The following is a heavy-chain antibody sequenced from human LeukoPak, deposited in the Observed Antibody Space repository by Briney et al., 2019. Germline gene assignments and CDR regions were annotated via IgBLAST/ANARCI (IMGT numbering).Heavy chain of an antibody. D-gene: IGHD3-22*01. CDR3: ARERADSSGYSWFDP. CDR1: GFTFDSYA. Sequence: GGSLRLSCAASGFTFDSYAMHWVRQAPGKGLEWLAVISYDGRNNYYGDSVKGRFTISRDNPKNTLYLQMTSLRAEDTAAYYCARERADSSGYSWFDPWGQGTLVTVSS. V-gene: IGHV3-30*04. CDR2: ISYDGRNN. J-gene: IGHJ5*02.